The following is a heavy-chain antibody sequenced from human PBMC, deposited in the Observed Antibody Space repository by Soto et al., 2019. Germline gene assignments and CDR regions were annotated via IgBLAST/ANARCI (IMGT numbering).Heavy chain of an antibody. Sequence: QVQLVQSGPEVRKPGASVKVSCEASGYTFTTSGISWVRQVPGQGLEWMGWISTYNGDTNSAQNFQGRVLMTADTSTGTAYMEVMRLKSDDTAVYYCARQGSWPYYYYGLDVWGQGTTVTVSS. V-gene: IGHV1-18*01. CDR1: GYTFTTSG. D-gene: IGHD1-26*01. CDR3: ARQGSWPYYYYGLDV. J-gene: IGHJ6*02. CDR2: ISTYNGDT.